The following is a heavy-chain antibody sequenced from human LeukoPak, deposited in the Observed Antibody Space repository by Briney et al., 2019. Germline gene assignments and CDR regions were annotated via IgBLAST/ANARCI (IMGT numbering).Heavy chain of an antibody. CDR3: ARGGAGYYFDH. V-gene: IGHV3-74*01. CDR1: GFTFSSYW. Sequence: PGGSLRLSCAASGFTFSSYWMHWVRQAPGKGLVWVSRINSDGSSTSYADSVKGRFTISRDNAKNSLYLQMNSLRVEDRAVYYCARGGAGYYFDHWGQGTLVTVSS. J-gene: IGHJ4*02. CDR2: INSDGSST. D-gene: IGHD6-19*01.